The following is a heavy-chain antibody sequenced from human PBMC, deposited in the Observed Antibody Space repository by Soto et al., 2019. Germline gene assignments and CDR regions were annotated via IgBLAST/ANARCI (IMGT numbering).Heavy chain of an antibody. Sequence: GGSLRLSCAASGFTFSSYSMNWVRQAPGKGLEWVSYISSSSSTIYYADSVKGRFTISRDNAKNSLYLQMNSLRAEDTAVYYCARDQRFVGRNWFDSWGQGTLVTVSS. CDR2: ISSSSSTI. CDR3: ARDQRFVGRNWFDS. J-gene: IGHJ5*01. V-gene: IGHV3-48*01. CDR1: GFTFSSYS. D-gene: IGHD3-10*01.